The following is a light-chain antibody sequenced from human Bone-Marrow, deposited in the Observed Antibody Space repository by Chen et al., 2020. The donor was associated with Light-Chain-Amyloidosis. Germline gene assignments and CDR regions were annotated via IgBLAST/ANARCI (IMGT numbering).Light chain of an antibody. CDR2: DVT. CDR1: RSDVGGDNH. J-gene: IGLJ1*01. CDR3: SSYTITNALV. Sequence: QADLPQPASVCGSPGEAINIPRAGTRSDVGGDNHVSWYQQHPDQAPKLMIYDVTNRPSWVPDRFSGSKSDNTASLTISGLQTEDEADYFCSSYTITNALVFGSGTRVTVL. V-gene: IGLV2-14*01.